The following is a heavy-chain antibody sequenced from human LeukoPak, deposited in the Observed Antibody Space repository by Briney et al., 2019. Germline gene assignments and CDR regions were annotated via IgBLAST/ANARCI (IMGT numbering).Heavy chain of an antibody. CDR2: SYTSGST. CDR1: GGSISSGSYY. CDR3: ARSRWNIVVEVAALGENWFDP. D-gene: IGHD2-15*01. V-gene: IGHV4-61*02. J-gene: IGHJ5*02. Sequence: SQTLTLTCTVSGGSISSGSYYWSWIRQPAGKGLEWIGRSYTSGSTNYNPSLKSRVTISVDTSKNQFSLKLSSVTAADTAVYYCARSRWNIVVEVAALGENWFDPWGQGTLATVSS.